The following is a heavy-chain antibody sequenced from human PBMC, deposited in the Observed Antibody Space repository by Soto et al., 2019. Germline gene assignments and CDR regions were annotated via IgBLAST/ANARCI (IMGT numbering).Heavy chain of an antibody. D-gene: IGHD2-2*01. Sequence: QVQLVQSGAEVKKPGSSVKVSCKGSGGNRYTITWVRQAPGQGLEWMGRIIPMFGIASYAQNFQGRVTMTADXSXRXAYXELSSLRSEDTAVYYCARDSGRSDVVPAAISAMDVWGQGTTVTVSS. V-gene: IGHV1-69*08. CDR3: ARDSGRSDVVPAAISAMDV. J-gene: IGHJ6*02. CDR2: IIPMFGIA. CDR1: GGNRYT.